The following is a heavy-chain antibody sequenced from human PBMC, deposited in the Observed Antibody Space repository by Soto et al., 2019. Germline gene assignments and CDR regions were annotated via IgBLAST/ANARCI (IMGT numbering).Heavy chain of an antibody. V-gene: IGHV3-23*01. CDR1: GFTFINYA. Sequence: GGSLRLSCTASGFTFINYAMIWVRQAPGKGLEWVSTISGGGDGTFYADSVKGHFTISRDNSKNTLYLQMNSLRAEDTAVYYCAKGKRYYYYGMDVWGQGTTVTVSS. CDR2: ISGGGDGT. J-gene: IGHJ6*02. CDR3: AKGKRYYYYGMDV.